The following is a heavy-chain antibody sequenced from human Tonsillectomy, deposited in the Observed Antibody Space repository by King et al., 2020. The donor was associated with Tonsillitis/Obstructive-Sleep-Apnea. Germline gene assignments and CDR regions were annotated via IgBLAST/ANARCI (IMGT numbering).Heavy chain of an antibody. CDR1: GFTFSNYA. CDR3: AGGGLRGASYYYYGMDV. CDR2: RSSDGSAT. J-gene: IGHJ6*02. V-gene: IGHV3-30*04. D-gene: IGHD3-16*01. Sequence: VQLVESGGGAVQPGRSLKLSCVGSGFTFSNYAMHWVRQAPGKGLQWVAVRSSDGSATYYADSVKGRFTISRDNSKNTLFLHMNSLRTEDTAVYFCAGGGLRGASYYYYGMDVWGQGTTVTVSS.